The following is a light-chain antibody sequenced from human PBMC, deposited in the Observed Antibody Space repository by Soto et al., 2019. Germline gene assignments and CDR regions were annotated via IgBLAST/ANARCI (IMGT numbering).Light chain of an antibody. V-gene: IGKV1-12*01. Sequence: DLQMTQSPSSVSASVGDRVTITCRASQGIGYWLAWYQQKPGKAPQVLIYSASKLEDGVPSRFSGTGSETDFTLIISSLQPEDLATYFCQQTKSLPYTFGQGTKLEIK. CDR1: QGIGYW. J-gene: IGKJ2*01. CDR3: QQTKSLPYT. CDR2: SAS.